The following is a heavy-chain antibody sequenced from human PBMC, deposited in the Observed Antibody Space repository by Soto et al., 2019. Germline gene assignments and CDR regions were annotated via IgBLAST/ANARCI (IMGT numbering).Heavy chain of an antibody. CDR2: IYWDDDQ. D-gene: IGHD1-26*01. Sequence: QITLKESGPTLVKPTQTLTLTCTFSGFSLSTSGVGVGWIRQPPGKAPEWLALIYWDDDQRYSPSLKSRLTITKYTSKNQVVLTMTNMDPLDTATYYCAHCGSGSFTRYFQHWGQGTLVTVSS. CDR3: AHCGSGSFTRYFQH. V-gene: IGHV2-5*02. CDR1: GFSLSTSGVG. J-gene: IGHJ1*01.